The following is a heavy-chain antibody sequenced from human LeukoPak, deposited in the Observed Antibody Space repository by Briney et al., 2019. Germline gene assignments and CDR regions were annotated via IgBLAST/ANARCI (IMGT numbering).Heavy chain of an antibody. J-gene: IGHJ4*02. CDR3: ARDPGAFPYFFDS. Sequence: GSLRLSCAASGFTFSSYWMSWVRQAPGKGLEWVANIKQDGSEKYYVDSVKGRFTISRDNSKNTLYLQMNSLRVEDTAVYFCARDPGAFPYFFDSWGQGTLVTVSS. CDR2: IKQDGSEK. D-gene: IGHD4/OR15-4a*01. V-gene: IGHV3-7*03. CDR1: GFTFSSYW.